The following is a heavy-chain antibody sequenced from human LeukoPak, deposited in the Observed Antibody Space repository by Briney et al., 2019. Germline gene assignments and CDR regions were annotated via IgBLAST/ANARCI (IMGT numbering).Heavy chain of an antibody. D-gene: IGHD3-22*01. V-gene: IGHV1-69*13. J-gene: IGHJ4*02. CDR2: IIPIFSTA. CDR3: ARDGFDSSGYHVGY. Sequence: ASVKVSCKASGGTFSSYAISWVRQAPGQGLEWMGGIIPIFSTANYAQKFQGRVTITADESTSTAYMELSSLRSEDTAVYYCARDGFDSSGYHVGYWGQGTLVTVSS. CDR1: GGTFSSYA.